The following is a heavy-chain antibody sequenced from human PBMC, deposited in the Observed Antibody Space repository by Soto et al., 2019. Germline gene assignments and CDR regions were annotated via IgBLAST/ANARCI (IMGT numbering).Heavy chain of an antibody. D-gene: IGHD3-16*01. Sequence: SETLSLTCTVSGGSISSYYWSWIRQPPGKGLEWIGYIYYSGSTNYNPSLKSRVTISVDTSKNQFSLKLSSVTAADTAVYYCARVGGGYYYYYYGMDVWGHGTTVTVSS. J-gene: IGHJ6*02. CDR1: GGSISSYY. CDR3: ARVGGGYYYYYYGMDV. V-gene: IGHV4-59*01. CDR2: IYYSGST.